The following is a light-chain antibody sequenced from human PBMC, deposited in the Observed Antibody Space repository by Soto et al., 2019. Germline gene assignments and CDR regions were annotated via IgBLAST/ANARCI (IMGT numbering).Light chain of an antibody. V-gene: IGKV1-5*01. CDR2: DAS. CDR1: QSISSW. Sequence: DVQMTQSPSTLSASVGDRVTITCRASQSISSWLAWYQQKLGKAPKLLIYDASSLQSGVPSRFSGSGFGTEFTLTISSLQPGDFATYYCQQYSSRSTFGQGTKVDIK. CDR3: QQYSSRST. J-gene: IGKJ1*01.